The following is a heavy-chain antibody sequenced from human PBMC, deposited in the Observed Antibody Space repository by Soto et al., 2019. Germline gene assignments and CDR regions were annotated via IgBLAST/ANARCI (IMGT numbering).Heavy chain of an antibody. D-gene: IGHD1-26*01. CDR3: ARGGSLNWYFDL. V-gene: IGHV3-74*01. J-gene: IGHJ2*01. Sequence: EVQLVESGGGLVQPGGSLRLSCAASGFTFSSYWMHWVRQAPGKGLVWVSRINSDGSSTSYADSVKGRFTISRDNATNTLYMQMNSLRAEDTAVYSCARGGSLNWYFDLWGRGTLVTVSS. CDR2: INSDGSST. CDR1: GFTFSSYW.